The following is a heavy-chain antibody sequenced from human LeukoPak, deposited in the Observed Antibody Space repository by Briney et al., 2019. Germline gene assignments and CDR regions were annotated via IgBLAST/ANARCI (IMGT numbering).Heavy chain of an antibody. V-gene: IGHV3-21*01. D-gene: IGHD6-13*01. CDR2: ISSSSSYI. Sequence: GGSLRLSCAASGFTFSSYSMNWVRQAPGKGLEWVSSISSSSSYIYYADSVKGRFTISRDNAKNSLYLQMNSLRAEDTAVYYCARHQQLVRDDAFDIWGQGTMVTVSS. CDR1: GFTFSSYS. CDR3: ARHQQLVRDDAFDI. J-gene: IGHJ3*02.